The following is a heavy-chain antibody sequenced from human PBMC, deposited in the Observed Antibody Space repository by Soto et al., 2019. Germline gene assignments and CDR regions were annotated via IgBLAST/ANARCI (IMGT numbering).Heavy chain of an antibody. J-gene: IGHJ1*01. D-gene: IGHD3-10*01. V-gene: IGHV4-31*03. Sequence: SDTLSLTCNVSGGSISSGGYYWTWIRQHPGKGLEWIVNIHHSWSTFYNPSLKSRVSISVDTSKNTFPLKLSSVTAADTAVYFCVRGVLSWGQGTLVTVSS. CDR3: VRGVLS. CDR2: IHHSWST. CDR1: GGSISSGGYY.